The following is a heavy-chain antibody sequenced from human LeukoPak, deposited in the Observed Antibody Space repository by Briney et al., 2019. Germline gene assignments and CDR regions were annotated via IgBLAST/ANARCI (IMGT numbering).Heavy chain of an antibody. Sequence: SEILSLTCTVSGGSISSYYWSWIRQPPGKGLEWIGYIYYSGSTNYNPSLKSRVTISVDTSKNQFSLKLSSVTAADTAVYYCARDVTLGDYSNYDVHYYYYGMDVWGQGTTVTVSS. CDR2: IYYSGST. V-gene: IGHV4-59*12. CDR1: GGSISSYY. D-gene: IGHD4-11*01. CDR3: ARDVTLGDYSNYDVHYYYYGMDV. J-gene: IGHJ6*02.